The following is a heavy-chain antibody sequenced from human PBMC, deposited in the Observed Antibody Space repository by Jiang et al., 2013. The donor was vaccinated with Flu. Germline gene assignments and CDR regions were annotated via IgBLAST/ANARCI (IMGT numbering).Heavy chain of an antibody. D-gene: IGHD6-13*01. J-gene: IGHJ4*02. V-gene: IGHV5-51*01. CDR3: ARHGGYSSSSAGGGLDY. CDR2: DT. Sequence: DTRYSPPSQGQVTISADKSISTAYLQWSSLKASDTAMYYCARHGGYSSSSAGGGLDYWGQGTLVTVSS.